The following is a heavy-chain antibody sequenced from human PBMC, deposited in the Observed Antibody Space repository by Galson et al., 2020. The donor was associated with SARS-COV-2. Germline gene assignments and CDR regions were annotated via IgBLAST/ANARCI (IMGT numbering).Heavy chain of an antibody. J-gene: IGHJ4*02. CDR2: ISWNSGSI. CDR3: AILHGDYAFDY. V-gene: IGHV3-9*01. Sequence: SLKISCAASGFTFDDYAMHWVRQAPGKGLEWVSGISWNSGSIGYADSVKGRFTISRDNAKNSLYLQMNSLRAEDTALYYCAILHGDYAFDYWGQGTLVTVSS. D-gene: IGHD4-17*01. CDR1: GFTFDDYA.